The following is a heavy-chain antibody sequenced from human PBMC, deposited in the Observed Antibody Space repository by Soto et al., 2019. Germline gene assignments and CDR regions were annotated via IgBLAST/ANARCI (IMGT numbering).Heavy chain of an antibody. D-gene: IGHD3-22*01. Sequence: ASVKVFCKASGYTFASYAMHWVRQAPGQRLEWMGWINAGNGNTKYSQKFQGRVTITRDTSASTAYMELSSLRSVDTAVYYCARARDYYDSSGYYYGTYYYYYGMDVWGQGTTVTVSS. CDR3: ARARDYYDSSGYYYGTYYYYYGMDV. CDR2: INAGNGNT. CDR1: GYTFASYA. V-gene: IGHV1-3*01. J-gene: IGHJ6*02.